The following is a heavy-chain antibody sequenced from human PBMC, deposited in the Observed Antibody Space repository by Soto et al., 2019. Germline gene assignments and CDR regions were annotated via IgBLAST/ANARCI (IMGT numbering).Heavy chain of an antibody. J-gene: IGHJ4*02. CDR1: GYIFSGYA. CDR3: ARESGSYPEYYFDY. CDR2: INGGNGNT. V-gene: IGHV1-3*01. D-gene: IGHD1-26*01. Sequence: ASVKVSCKASGYIFSGYAMHWVRQAPGQRLEWMGWINGGNGNTKYSQKLQGRVTISKDTAASTAYMELSSLIFEDTAVYYCARESGSYPEYYFDYWGQGALVTVSS.